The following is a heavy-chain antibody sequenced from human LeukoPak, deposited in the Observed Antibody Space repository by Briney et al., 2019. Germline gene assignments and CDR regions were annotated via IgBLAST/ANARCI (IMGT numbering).Heavy chain of an antibody. J-gene: IGHJ6*03. CDR1: GYTFTSYG. V-gene: IGHV1-18*01. D-gene: IGHD3-3*01. CDR2: ISAYNGNT. Sequence: GASVKVSCKASGYTFTSYGFSWVRQAPGQGLEWMGWISAYNGNTNYAQKLQGRVTMTTDTSTSTAYMELRSLRSDDTAVYYCARAAPRYYDFWSGYFSGYYYYMDVWGKGTTVTVSS. CDR3: ARAAPRYYDFWSGYFSGYYYYMDV.